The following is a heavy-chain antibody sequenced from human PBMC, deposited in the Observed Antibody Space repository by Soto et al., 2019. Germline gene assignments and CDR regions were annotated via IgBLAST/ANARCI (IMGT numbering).Heavy chain of an antibody. CDR3: ARLGLLWFDP. CDR1: GGSISSYY. J-gene: IGHJ5*02. Sequence: SETLSLTCTVSGGSISSYYWSWIRQPPGKGLEWIGYIYYSGSTNYNPSLKSRVTISVDTSKNQFSLKLSSVTAADTAVYYCARLGLLWFDPWGQGPLVTVSS. CDR2: IYYSGST. V-gene: IGHV4-59*12.